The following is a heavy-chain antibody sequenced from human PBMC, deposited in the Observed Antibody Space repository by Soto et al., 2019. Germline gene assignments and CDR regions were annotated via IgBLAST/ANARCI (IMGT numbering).Heavy chain of an antibody. CDR1: CGSISRSDW. V-gene: IGHV4-4*02. CDR2: IHHSGST. Sequence: PXESLSLXWFVSCGSISRSDWWSWVRQPSGRGLEWIGEIHHSGSTNYNPSLKSRVTISVDKSKNQFSLKLSSVTAADTAVYHCASLGTTVSALDPWAPGTLVTVSS. CDR3: ASLGTTVSALDP. D-gene: IGHD4-4*01. J-gene: IGHJ5*02.